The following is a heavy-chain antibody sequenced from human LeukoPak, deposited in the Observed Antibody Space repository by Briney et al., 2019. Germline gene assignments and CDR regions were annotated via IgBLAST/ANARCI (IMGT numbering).Heavy chain of an antibody. CDR2: ISYDGSNK. CDR1: GFTFSSYA. J-gene: IGHJ5*02. Sequence: GRSLRLSCAASGFTFSSYAMHWVRQAPGKGLVWVSVISYDGSNKYYADSVKGRFTISRDNSKNTLYLQMNSMRAEDTAVYYCARDLGYCSSTSCPPTDWFDPWGQGTLVTVSS. CDR3: ARDLGYCSSTSCPPTDWFDP. D-gene: IGHD2-2*01. V-gene: IGHV3-30*04.